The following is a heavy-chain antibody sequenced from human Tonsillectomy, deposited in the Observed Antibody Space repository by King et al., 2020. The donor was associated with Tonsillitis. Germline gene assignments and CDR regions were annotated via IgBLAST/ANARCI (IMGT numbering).Heavy chain of an antibody. CDR2: INPNTGDA. Sequence: QLVQSGAEVKKPGASVKVSCKASGYTFTGYYIHLVRQAPGPGLEWMGWINPNTGDANYAQKFQGRVTMTRDTSISTAYMELSRLRSDDTAVYYCATYGDYLGWIDPWGQGTLVTVSS. CDR3: ATYGDYLGWIDP. CDR1: GYTFTGYY. D-gene: IGHD4-17*01. V-gene: IGHV1-2*02. J-gene: IGHJ5*02.